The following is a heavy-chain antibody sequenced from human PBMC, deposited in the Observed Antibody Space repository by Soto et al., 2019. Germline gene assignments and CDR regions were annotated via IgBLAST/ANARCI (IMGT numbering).Heavy chain of an antibody. CDR2: IYYSGST. CDR1: GGSISSGDYY. CDR3: ARGYMVRGEDAFDI. D-gene: IGHD3-10*01. Sequence: PSETLSLTCTVSGGSISSGDYYWSWIRQPPGKGLEWIGYIYYSGSTYYNPSLKSRVTISVDTSKNQFSLKLSSVTAADTAVYYWARGYMVRGEDAFDISGQGTMVTV. V-gene: IGHV4-30-4*01. J-gene: IGHJ3*02.